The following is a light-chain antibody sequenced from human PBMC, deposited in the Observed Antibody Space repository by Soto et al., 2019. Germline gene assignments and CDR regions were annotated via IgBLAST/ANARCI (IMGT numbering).Light chain of an antibody. CDR3: QQYGSSPRT. CDR2: GAS. J-gene: IGKJ1*01. CDR1: QSVKTF. Sequence: LTQSPCTLSLSPRERATPYCRASQSVKTFLAWFQQMPGQAPRLLIHGASSRATGIPDRFSGSGSGTDFTLTISRLEPEDFAVYYCQQYGSSPRTFGQGTKVDIK. V-gene: IGKV3-20*01.